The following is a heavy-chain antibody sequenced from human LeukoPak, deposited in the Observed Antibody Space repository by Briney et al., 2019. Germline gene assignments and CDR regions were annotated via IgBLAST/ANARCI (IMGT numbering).Heavy chain of an antibody. D-gene: IGHD4-17*01. CDR2: IIPIFGAA. CDR3: ARRGESASYGDYRFDY. J-gene: IGHJ4*02. V-gene: IGHV1-69*13. CDR1: GGTFSSYA. Sequence: SVKVSCKASGGTFSSYAISWVRQAPGQGLEWMGGIIPIFGAANYAQKFQGRVTITADESTSTAYMELSSLRSEDTAVYYCARRGESASYGDYRFDYWGQGTLVPVSS.